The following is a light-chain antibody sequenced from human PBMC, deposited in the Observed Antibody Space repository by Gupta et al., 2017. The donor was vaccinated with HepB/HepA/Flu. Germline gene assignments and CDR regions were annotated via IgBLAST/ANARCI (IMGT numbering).Light chain of an antibody. V-gene: IGLV1-40*01. CDR3: QSFDSSPSGHIV. Sequence: QSILTQPPSVSGAPGHRVTISCTGSSSNIGAGYDVHWYQQLPGTAPKLLIYDNTKRPSGVPDRFSGSKSGTSASLAINGLRTEDEADYHCQSFDSSPSGHIVFGGGTKMTVL. CDR2: DNT. J-gene: IGLJ2*01. CDR1: SSNIGAGYD.